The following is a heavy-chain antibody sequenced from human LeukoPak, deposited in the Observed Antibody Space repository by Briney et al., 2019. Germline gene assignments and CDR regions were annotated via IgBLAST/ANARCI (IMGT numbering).Heavy chain of an antibody. J-gene: IGHJ4*02. V-gene: IGHV3-7*05. CDR1: GFTHSNYC. Sequence: GGSLRLSCAASGFTHSNYCMIWVRQAPGKGLEWVANIKPDGSEKDYEDSVKGRFTISRDNAKNSLYLQMNSLRAEDTAVYYCVRYGNGWHNCDCWGQGTLVTVSS. CDR2: IKPDGSEK. CDR3: VRYGNGWHNCDC. D-gene: IGHD6-19*01.